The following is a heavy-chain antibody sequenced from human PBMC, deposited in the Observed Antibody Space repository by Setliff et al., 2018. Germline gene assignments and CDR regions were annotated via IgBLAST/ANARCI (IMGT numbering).Heavy chain of an antibody. D-gene: IGHD1-26*01. J-gene: IGHJ4*02. CDR2: IYPGDSHT. CDR1: GYSFSNFW. Sequence: PGESLKISCKGSGYSFSNFWIGWVRQMPGKGLEWMGIIYPGDSHTRYSPSFQGQVTMSADKSINTAYLQWSNLKASDTAIYYCARSLVGATHSVYLDYWGQGALVTVSS. CDR3: ARSLVGATHSVYLDY. V-gene: IGHV5-51*01.